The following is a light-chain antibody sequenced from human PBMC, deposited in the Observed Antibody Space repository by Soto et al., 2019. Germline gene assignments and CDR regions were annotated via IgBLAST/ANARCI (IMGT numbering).Light chain of an antibody. CDR3: TSYSGSRSLVV. CDR2: EVA. CDR1: SSDVGAYNY. Sequence: QSVLTQPASVSGSDGQSITLSCTGTSSDVGAYNYVSWYQQRPGKAPRLMIYEVANRPSGVSNRFSGSKSGNTASLTISGRQGDDDADYYCTSYSGSRSLVVFGTGTKLTVL. V-gene: IGLV2-14*01. J-gene: IGLJ1*01.